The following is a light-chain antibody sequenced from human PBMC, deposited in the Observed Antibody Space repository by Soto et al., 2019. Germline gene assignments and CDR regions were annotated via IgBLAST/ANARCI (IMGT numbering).Light chain of an antibody. CDR1: SSDVGGYDY. CDR3: TSYTSTSYFYV. V-gene: IGLV2-14*03. Sequence: QSVLTQPASVSGSPGQSITISCTGTSSDVGGYDYVSWYQQHPGKAPKLMIYDVSNRPSGVSNRFSGSKSGNTASLTISGFQAEDAADFSCTSYTSTSYFYVLGPGTKVTVL. J-gene: IGLJ1*01. CDR2: DVS.